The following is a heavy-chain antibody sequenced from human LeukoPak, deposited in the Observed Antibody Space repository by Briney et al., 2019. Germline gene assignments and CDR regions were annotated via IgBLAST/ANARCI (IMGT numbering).Heavy chain of an antibody. CDR3: ARVLGTSMVYYFDY. CDR1: GYPFTGYF. V-gene: IGHV1-2*06. D-gene: IGHD5-18*01. Sequence: ASVKVSCKASGYPFTGYFMHWVRQAPGQGLEWMGRINPNSGGTVSAQKFQGRVTMTRDTSISTAYMELSGLTSDDTAVYYCARVLGTSMVYYFDYRGQGTLVAVSS. CDR2: INPNSGGT. J-gene: IGHJ4*02.